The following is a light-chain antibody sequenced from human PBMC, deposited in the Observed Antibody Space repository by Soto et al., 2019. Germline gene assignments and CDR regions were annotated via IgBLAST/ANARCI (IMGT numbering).Light chain of an antibody. Sequence: DIQMTQSPSSLSASVGDTVTITCRASQGINDFLAWFQQKPGKAPKSLISAASSLQSGVPSKVSGSGSDRDFTLTISSLQPEDSATYYCQQYHSYPVTFGGGTKVEIK. CDR3: QQYHSYPVT. J-gene: IGKJ4*01. CDR1: QGINDF. CDR2: AAS. V-gene: IGKV1-16*02.